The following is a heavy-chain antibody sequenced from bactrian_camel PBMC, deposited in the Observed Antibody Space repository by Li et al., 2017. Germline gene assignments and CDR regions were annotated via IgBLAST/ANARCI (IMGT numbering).Heavy chain of an antibody. CDR3: TRETQWVGYHEFAEY. V-gene: IGHV3S53*01. CDR2: IDAVGKT. Sequence: HVQLVESGGGSVQAGGSLTLSCSVPTINVGANCVGWFRQAPGKERERIAAIDAVGKTSYADSVKGRFTISRDNAKNTLYLQLNSLTREDSAMYYCTRETQWVGYHEFAEYWGQGTQVTVS. CDR1: TINVGANC. J-gene: IGHJ4*01. D-gene: IGHD5*01.